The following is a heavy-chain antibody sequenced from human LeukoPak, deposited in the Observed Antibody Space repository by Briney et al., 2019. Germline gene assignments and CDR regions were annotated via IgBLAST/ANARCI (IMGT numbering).Heavy chain of an antibody. Sequence: GGSLRLSCAASGFTFSTYAMSWVRQAPGKGLEWVAVISYDGSNKYYADSVKGRFTISRDNSKNTLYLQMNSLRAEDTAVYYCARDRGSGSYWDPNWFDPWGQGTLVTVSS. J-gene: IGHJ5*02. D-gene: IGHD3-10*01. CDR3: ARDRGSGSYWDPNWFDP. CDR2: ISYDGSNK. V-gene: IGHV3-30*04. CDR1: GFTFSTYA.